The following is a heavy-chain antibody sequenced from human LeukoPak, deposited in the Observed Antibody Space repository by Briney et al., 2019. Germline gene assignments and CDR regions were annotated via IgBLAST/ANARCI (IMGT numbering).Heavy chain of an antibody. CDR1: GFTFSSYS. V-gene: IGHV3-21*01. D-gene: IGHD2-15*01. CDR3: ARLVYCSGGSCDY. Sequence: TGGSLRLSCAASGFTFSSYSMNWVRQAPGKGLEWVSSISSSSSYIYYADSVKGRFTISRDNAKNSLYLQMNSLRAEDTAVYYCARLVYCSGGSCDYWGQGTLVTVSS. CDR2: ISSSSSYI. J-gene: IGHJ4*02.